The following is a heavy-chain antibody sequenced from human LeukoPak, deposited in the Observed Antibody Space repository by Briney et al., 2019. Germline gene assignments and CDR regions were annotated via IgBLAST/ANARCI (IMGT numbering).Heavy chain of an antibody. J-gene: IGHJ4*02. D-gene: IGHD4-23*01. CDR3: ARAIGKSEGY. CDR2: IKQDGSEK. Sequence: GGSLRLSCAASGFTFSSYWMTWLRQAPGKWLEWVANIKQDGSEKYYVDSVKGRFTISRDNAKSSLYLQMDSLRAEDTAVYYCARAIGKSEGYWGQGTLVTVSS. CDR1: GFTFSSYW. V-gene: IGHV3-7*01.